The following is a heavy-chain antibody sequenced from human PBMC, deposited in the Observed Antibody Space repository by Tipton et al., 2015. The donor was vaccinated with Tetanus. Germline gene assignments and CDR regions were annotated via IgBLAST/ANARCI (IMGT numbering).Heavy chain of an antibody. CDR2: IYKSGNT. CDR1: GGTFSGYY. Sequence: TLSLTCTIYGGTFSGYYCSWIRQPPGRGLEWIGHIYKSGNTYYKPSLKSRVVISIDASKNQFSLRLSSVTAADTAVYYCARRGGDFLTGYYDSWGQGTLVTVSS. CDR3: ARRGGDFLTGYYDS. J-gene: IGHJ4*02. D-gene: IGHD3-9*01. V-gene: IGHV4-34*09.